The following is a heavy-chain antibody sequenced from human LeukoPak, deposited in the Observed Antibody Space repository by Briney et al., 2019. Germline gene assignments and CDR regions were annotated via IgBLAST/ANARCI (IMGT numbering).Heavy chain of an antibody. Sequence: SETLSLTCAVCGGSFSGYYWSWIRQPPGKGLEWIGEINHSGSTNYNPSLKSRVTISVDTSKNQFSLKLSSVTAADTAVYYCARGGVVGTLDYWGQGTLVTVSS. V-gene: IGHV4-34*01. D-gene: IGHD2-2*01. CDR1: GGSFSGYY. J-gene: IGHJ4*02. CDR2: INHSGST. CDR3: ARGGVVGTLDY.